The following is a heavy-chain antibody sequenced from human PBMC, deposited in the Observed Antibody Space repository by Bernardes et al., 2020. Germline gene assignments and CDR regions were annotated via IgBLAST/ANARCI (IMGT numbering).Heavy chain of an antibody. CDR2: ISGSVGST. CDR3: ATTYGDYVRVGSFDY. V-gene: IGHV3-23*01. Sequence: GGSLRLPCAASGFTFSSYAMSWVRQAPGKGLDWVSVISGSVGSTYYADSVKGRFTISRDNSKNTLYLQMNSLRAEDTAVYYCATTYGDYVRVGSFDYWGQGTLVTVSS. J-gene: IGHJ4*02. CDR1: GFTFSSYA. D-gene: IGHD4-17*01.